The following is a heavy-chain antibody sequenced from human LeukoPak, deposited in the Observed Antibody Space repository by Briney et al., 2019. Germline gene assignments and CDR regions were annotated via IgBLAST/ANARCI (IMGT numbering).Heavy chain of an antibody. CDR1: GFTFSSYS. CDR2: IISSSSTI. CDR3: ARAADTNRFDP. J-gene: IGHJ5*02. D-gene: IGHD5-18*01. V-gene: IGHV3-48*04. Sequence: GGSLRLSCAASGFTFSSYSMNWVRQAPGKGLEWVSYIISSSSTIYYADSVKGRFTISRDNAKNSLYLQMNSLRAEDTAVYYCARAADTNRFDPWGQGALVTVSS.